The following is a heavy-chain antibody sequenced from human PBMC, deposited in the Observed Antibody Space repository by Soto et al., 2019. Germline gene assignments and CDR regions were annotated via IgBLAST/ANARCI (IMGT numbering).Heavy chain of an antibody. CDR1: GFTFSSYS. V-gene: IGHV3-21*01. Sequence: EVQLVESGGGLVKPGGSLRLSCAASGFTFSSYSMNWVRQAPGKGLEWVSSISSSSSYIYYAASVKGRFTISRDNAKNSLYLQMNSLRAEDTAVYYCARGIGSSSYFDYWGQGTLVTVSS. D-gene: IGHD6-6*01. J-gene: IGHJ4*02. CDR3: ARGIGSSSYFDY. CDR2: ISSSSSYI.